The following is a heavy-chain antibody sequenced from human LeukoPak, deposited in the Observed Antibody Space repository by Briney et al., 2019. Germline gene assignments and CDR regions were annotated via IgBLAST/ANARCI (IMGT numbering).Heavy chain of an antibody. CDR1: GYTFTSYD. Sequence: GASVKVSCKASGYTFTSYDINWVRQATGQGLERMGWMNPNSGNTGYAQKFQGRVTITRNTSISTAYMELSSLRSEDTAVYYCARGPSHAMVRGVNWFDPWGQGTLVTVSS. J-gene: IGHJ5*02. D-gene: IGHD3-10*01. CDR2: MNPNSGNT. V-gene: IGHV1-8*03. CDR3: ARGPSHAMVRGVNWFDP.